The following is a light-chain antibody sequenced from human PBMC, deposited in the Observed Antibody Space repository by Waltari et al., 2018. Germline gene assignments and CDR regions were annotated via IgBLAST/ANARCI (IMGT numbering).Light chain of an antibody. J-gene: IGLJ2*01. CDR2: EVT. CDR3: SSYADSNVL. V-gene: IGLV2-8*01. Sequence: QSALTQPPSASGSPGQSVTIPCTGANGDIGAYNSVSWYQQHPGRPPKLMIYEVTRRPSGVPDRFSGSRSGNMASLTVSGLQAEDEADYCCSSYADSNVLFGGGTRLTVL. CDR1: NGDIGAYNS.